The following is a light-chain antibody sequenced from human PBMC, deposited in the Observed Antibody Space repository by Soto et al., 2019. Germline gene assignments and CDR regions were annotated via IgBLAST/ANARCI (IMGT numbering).Light chain of an antibody. Sequence: AIQMTQSPSSLSASVGDIVTITCRASQGIKNDLGWYQQKPGKAPKLLIYAASSLQSGVPSRFSGSGSGTDFSLTISSLQPDDFATYYCLQDYSYPLTFGQGTKVDIK. CDR1: QGIKND. V-gene: IGKV1-6*01. CDR2: AAS. J-gene: IGKJ1*01. CDR3: LQDYSYPLT.